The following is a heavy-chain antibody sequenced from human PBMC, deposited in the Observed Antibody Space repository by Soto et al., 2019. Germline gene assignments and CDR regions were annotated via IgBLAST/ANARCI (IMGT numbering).Heavy chain of an antibody. CDR1: GYTFRHFG. J-gene: IGHJ4*02. Sequence: QIQLLQSGAEVMKPGASVTVTCTASGYTFRHFGFCWVRQAPGQGLEWMGGISAYAANAHYAQKFQGRLTRTADTSTSTAYMELRSLRADDTAVYYWARENSYFDYWGQGTLGTGAS. V-gene: IGHV1-18*01. CDR2: ISAYAANA. CDR3: ARENSYFDY.